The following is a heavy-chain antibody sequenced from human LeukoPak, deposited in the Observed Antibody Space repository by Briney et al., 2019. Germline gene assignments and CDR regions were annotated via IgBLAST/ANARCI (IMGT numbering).Heavy chain of an antibody. V-gene: IGHV1-24*01. Sequence: ASVKVSCKVSGYTLTELSMHWVRQAPGKGLEWMGGFDPEDGETIYAQKFQGRVTMTEDTSTDTVYMELSSLRSEDTAVYYCARSIWFGELSYYYYMDVWGKGTTVTVSS. D-gene: IGHD3-10*01. J-gene: IGHJ6*03. CDR3: ARSIWFGELSYYYYMDV. CDR2: FDPEDGET. CDR1: GYTLTELS.